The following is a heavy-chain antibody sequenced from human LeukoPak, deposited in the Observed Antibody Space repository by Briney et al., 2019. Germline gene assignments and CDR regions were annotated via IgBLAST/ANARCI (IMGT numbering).Heavy chain of an antibody. CDR2: IWYDGSNK. V-gene: IGHV3-33*06. D-gene: IGHD2-8*02. CDR1: GFTFSSYG. J-gene: IGHJ4*02. CDR3: AKETGGLCDD. Sequence: GGSLRLSCAASGFTFSSYGMRWVRQAPGKGLEWVAVIWYDGSNKYYADSVKGRFTISRDNSKNTLYLQMNSLRAEDTAVYYCAKETGGLCDDWGEGTLVTVSS.